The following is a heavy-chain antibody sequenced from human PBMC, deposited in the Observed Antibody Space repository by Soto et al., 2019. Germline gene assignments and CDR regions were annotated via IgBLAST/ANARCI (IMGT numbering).Heavy chain of an antibody. Sequence: GGSLRLSCTTSGFTFGDYAMCWFRQAPGKGLEWVGVVRSKAYGGTTDYAASVKGRFDISRDDSKSVAYLQMNSVTTEDTAVYFCARYTYTSRYSYYGMDVWGQGTTVTVLL. J-gene: IGHJ6*02. CDR2: VRSKAYGGTT. CDR1: GFTFGDYA. V-gene: IGHV3-49*03. D-gene: IGHD6-13*01. CDR3: ARYTYTSRYSYYGMDV.